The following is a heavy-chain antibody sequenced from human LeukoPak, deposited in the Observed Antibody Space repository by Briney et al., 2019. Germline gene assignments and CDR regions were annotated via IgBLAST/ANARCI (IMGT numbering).Heavy chain of an antibody. V-gene: IGHV4-39*01. CDR1: GGSISSNYH. J-gene: IGHJ3*02. D-gene: IGHD6-13*01. CDR3: ARLGIAATGPAI. Sequence: SETLSLTCTVSGGSISSNYHWGWIRPPPGKGLEWIASIYYSGNTYYNASLKSRVTTSVDTTNNQFSLKLSSVSAADTAVYYCARLGIAATGPAIWGQGTKVTVSS. CDR2: IYYSGNT.